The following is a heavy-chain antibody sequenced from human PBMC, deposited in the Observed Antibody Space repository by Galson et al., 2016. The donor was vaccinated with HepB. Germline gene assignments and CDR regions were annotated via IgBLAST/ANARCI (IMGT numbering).Heavy chain of an antibody. CDR1: GFSLSTYG. V-gene: IGHV3-30*18. J-gene: IGHJ4*02. CDR3: AKDVGSWYLLLSHYSDY. CDR2: ISYDGSNK. Sequence: SLRLSCAASGFSLSTYGVHWVRQAPGKGLEWVAVISYDGSNKYQADSVKGRFTISRDNSKNTVYLQMNSLRAEDTAVYYCAKDVGSWYLLLSHYSDYWGQGTLVTVSS. D-gene: IGHD2-15*01.